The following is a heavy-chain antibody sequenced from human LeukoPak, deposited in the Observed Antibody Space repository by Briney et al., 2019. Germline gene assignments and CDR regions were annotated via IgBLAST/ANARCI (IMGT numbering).Heavy chain of an antibody. J-gene: IGHJ5*02. D-gene: IGHD6-13*01. V-gene: IGHV4-4*09. CDR1: GGSISSYD. CDR2: IYASGST. CDR3: ARHGGYSSSATS. Sequence: SEILSLTCTVPGGSISSYDWSWIRQPPGKGLEWIGYIYASGSTNYNPSLKSRVTISVDTSNNQFSLKLSSVTAADTAVYYCARHGGYSSSATSWGQGTLVTVSS.